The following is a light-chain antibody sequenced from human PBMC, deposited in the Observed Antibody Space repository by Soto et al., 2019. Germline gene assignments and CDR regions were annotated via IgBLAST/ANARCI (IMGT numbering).Light chain of an antibody. J-gene: IGLJ1*01. CDR2: DVT. Sequence: QSVLTQPASVSGSPGQSITISCTGTSSDVGGYNYVSWYQQHPGKAPKLIICDVTDRPSGVSNRFSGSKSGNAASLTISGLQAEDEADYYCSSFTTTTTDVFGTGTKLTVL. V-gene: IGLV2-14*01. CDR3: SSFTTTTTDV. CDR1: SSDVGGYNY.